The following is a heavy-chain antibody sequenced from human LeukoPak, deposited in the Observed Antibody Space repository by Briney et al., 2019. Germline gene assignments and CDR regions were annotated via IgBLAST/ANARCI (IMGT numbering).Heavy chain of an antibody. Sequence: GVSLRLSCAASGFAFDDYAMHWVRQAPGKGLEWVSGISWNSGSIGYADSVKGRFTISRDNAKNSLYLQMNSLRAEDTALYYCAKALGGHWYFDLWGRGTLVTVSS. CDR3: AKALGGHWYFDL. CDR1: GFAFDDYA. J-gene: IGHJ2*01. V-gene: IGHV3-9*01. D-gene: IGHD3-16*01. CDR2: ISWNSGSI.